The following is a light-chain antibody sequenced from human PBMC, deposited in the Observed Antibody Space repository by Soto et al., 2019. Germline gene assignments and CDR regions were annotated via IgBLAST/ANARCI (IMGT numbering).Light chain of an antibody. CDR1: QGFRDD. V-gene: IGKV1-17*01. CDR2: AAA. CDR3: LQHNGYRWT. J-gene: IGKJ1*01. Sequence: DIQMTQSPSSLSASVGDRVTITCRASQGFRDDLGWYQHKQGKAPKRLIYAAANLQSGVPSRFSGSGSGTEVTLTISRLQPEEFPTYYCLQHNGYRWTFGQGTQV.